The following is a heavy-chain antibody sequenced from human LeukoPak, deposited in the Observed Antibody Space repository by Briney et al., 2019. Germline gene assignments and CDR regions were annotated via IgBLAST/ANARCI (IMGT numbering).Heavy chain of an antibody. V-gene: IGHV4-34*01. CDR3: ARGPKGGSYHNWFDP. J-gene: IGHJ5*02. D-gene: IGHD1-26*01. CDR2: INHSGST. CDR1: GGSFSGYY. Sequence: KPSETLSFTCAAYGGSFSGYYWSWIRQPPGKGLEWIGEINHSGSTNYNPSLKSRVTISVDTSKNQFFLKLSSVTAADTAVYYCARGPKGGSYHNWFDPWGQGTLVTVSS.